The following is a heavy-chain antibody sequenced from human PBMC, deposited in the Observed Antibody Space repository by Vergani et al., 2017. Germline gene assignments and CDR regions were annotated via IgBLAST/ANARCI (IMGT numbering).Heavy chain of an antibody. J-gene: IGHJ4*02. V-gene: IGHV3-9*01. CDR3: AKGPYDYYDSSGYYQGYFDY. Sequence: EVQLVESGGGLVQPGRSLRLSCAASGFTFDDYAMHWVRQAPGKGLEWVSGISWNSGSIGYADSVKGRFTISRDNAKNSLYLQMNSLRAEDTALYYCAKGPYDYYDSSGYYQGYFDYWGQGTLVTVSS. D-gene: IGHD3-22*01. CDR2: ISWNSGSI. CDR1: GFTFDDYA.